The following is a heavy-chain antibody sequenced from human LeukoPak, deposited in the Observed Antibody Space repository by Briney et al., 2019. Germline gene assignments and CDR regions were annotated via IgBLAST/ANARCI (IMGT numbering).Heavy chain of an antibody. CDR1: GGSFSDYH. J-gene: IGHJ6*03. V-gene: IGHV4-34*01. CDR2: INHSGTST. Sequence: SETLSLTCAVYGGSFSDYHWNWIRQPPGKGLEWIGEINHSGTSTNYNPSLKSRVTISVDTSKNQFSLKLTSVSAADTAVYYCARSGPEMSYYYYMDVWGKGTTVTISS. CDR3: ARSGPEMSYYYYMDV. D-gene: IGHD5-24*01.